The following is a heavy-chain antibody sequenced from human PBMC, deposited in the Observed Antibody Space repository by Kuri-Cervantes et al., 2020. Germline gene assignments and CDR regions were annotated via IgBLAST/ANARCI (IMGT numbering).Heavy chain of an antibody. V-gene: IGHV3-30*18. Sequence: GESLKISCAASGSTFSSYGMHWVRQAPGKGLEWVAVISYDGSNKYYADSVKGRFTISRDNSKNTLYLQMNSLRAEDTAVYYCAKDTYGSGSYLFDYWGQGTLVTVSS. CDR1: GSTFSSYG. J-gene: IGHJ4*02. D-gene: IGHD3-10*01. CDR3: AKDTYGSGSYLFDY. CDR2: ISYDGSNK.